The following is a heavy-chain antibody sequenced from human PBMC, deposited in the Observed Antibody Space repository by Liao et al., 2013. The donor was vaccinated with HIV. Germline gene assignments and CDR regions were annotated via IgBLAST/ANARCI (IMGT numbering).Heavy chain of an antibody. J-gene: IGHJ1*01. CDR2: INHSGST. Sequence: QVQLPQWGAGLLKPSETLSRTCAVYGGTFRDYYWAWIRQSPGKGLEWIGEINHSGSTNYNPSLKSRVTISVDTSKNQFSLKLSSVTAADTAVYYCARGRWLVGGYFQHWGQGTRVTVSS. CDR1: GGTFRDYY. V-gene: IGHV4-34*01. D-gene: IGHD6-19*01. CDR3: ARGRWLVGGYFQH.